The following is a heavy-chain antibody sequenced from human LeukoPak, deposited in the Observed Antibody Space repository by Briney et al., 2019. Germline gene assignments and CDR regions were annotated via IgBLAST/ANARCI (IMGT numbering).Heavy chain of an antibody. CDR1: GFTFSSYS. Sequence: GGSLRLSCAASGFTFSSYSMNWVRQAPGKGLEWVSSISSSSSYIYYADSVKGRFTISGDNAKNSLYLQMNSLRAEDTAVYYCAREGYGDSTGEGFDYWGQGTLVTVSS. J-gene: IGHJ4*02. CDR2: ISSSSSYI. V-gene: IGHV3-21*01. CDR3: AREGYGDSTGEGFDY. D-gene: IGHD4-17*01.